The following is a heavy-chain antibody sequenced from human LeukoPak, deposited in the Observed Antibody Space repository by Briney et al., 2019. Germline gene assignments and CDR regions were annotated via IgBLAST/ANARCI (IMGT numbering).Heavy chain of an antibody. CDR3: ARRGYSSSWYAWYFDL. CDR1: GGSISSYY. J-gene: IGHJ2*01. V-gene: IGHV4-59*08. CDR2: IYYSGST. Sequence: SETLSLTCSVYGGSISSYYWSWIRQPPGKGLEWIGYIYYSGSTNYNPSLKSRVTISVDTSKNQFSLKPSSVTAADTAVYYCARRGYSSSWYAWYFDLWGRGTLVTVSS. D-gene: IGHD6-13*01.